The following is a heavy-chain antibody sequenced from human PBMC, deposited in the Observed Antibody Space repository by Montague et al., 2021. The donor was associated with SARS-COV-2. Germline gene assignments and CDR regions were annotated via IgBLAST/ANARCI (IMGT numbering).Heavy chain of an antibody. D-gene: IGHD1-26*01. Sequence: SLRLSCAASGFTFSSYAMHWVRQAPGKGLEWVAVISYDGSNKYYADSVKGRFTISRDNSKNTLYLQMNSLRAEGTAVYYCARPYSGSYLGWFDPWGQGTLVTVSS. CDR1: GFTFSSYA. J-gene: IGHJ5*02. CDR3: ARPYSGSYLGWFDP. V-gene: IGHV3-30*04. CDR2: ISYDGSNK.